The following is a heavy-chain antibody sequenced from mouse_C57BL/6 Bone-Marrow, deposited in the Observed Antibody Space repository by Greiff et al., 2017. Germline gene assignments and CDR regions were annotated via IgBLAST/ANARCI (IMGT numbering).Heavy chain of an antibody. V-gene: IGHV1-76*01. J-gene: IGHJ3*01. CDR2: IYPGSGNT. Sequence: QVQLQQSGAELVRPGASVKLSCKASGYTFTDYYINWVKQRPGQGLAWIARIYPGSGNTYYNEKFKGKATLTAEKSSSTAYMQLSSLTSEDSAVYFCAREHYGSRGFAYWGQGTLVTVSA. CDR1: GYTFTDYY. CDR3: AREHYGSRGFAY. D-gene: IGHD1-1*01.